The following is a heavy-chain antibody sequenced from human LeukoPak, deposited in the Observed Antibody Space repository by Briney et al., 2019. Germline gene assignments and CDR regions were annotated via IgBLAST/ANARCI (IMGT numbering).Heavy chain of an antibody. Sequence: SVKVSRKASGGTFSSYAISWVRQAPGQGLEWMGGIIPIFGTANYAQKFQGRVTITTDESTSTAYMELSSLRSEDTAVYYCARVSNIAVAWFDPWGQGTLVTVSS. CDR2: IIPIFGTA. V-gene: IGHV1-69*05. CDR1: GGTFSSYA. J-gene: IGHJ5*02. D-gene: IGHD6-19*01. CDR3: ARVSNIAVAWFDP.